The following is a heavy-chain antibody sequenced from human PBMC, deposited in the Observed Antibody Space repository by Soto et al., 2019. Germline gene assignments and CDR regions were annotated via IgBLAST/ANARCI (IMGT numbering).Heavy chain of an antibody. J-gene: IGHJ4*02. Sequence: GAALRLSCTVLGYTGTNENMNSVRQASGKGLEWVSSISSRSTFINYADSVKGRFTISRDNDKGLVYLQMNSLRAEDTAVYYCARDPPLSMIVVVGVDVFWGQGTLVTVSS. D-gene: IGHD3-22*01. CDR3: ARDPPLSMIVVVGVDVF. CDR2: ISSRSTFI. V-gene: IGHV3-21*06. CDR1: GYTGTNEN.